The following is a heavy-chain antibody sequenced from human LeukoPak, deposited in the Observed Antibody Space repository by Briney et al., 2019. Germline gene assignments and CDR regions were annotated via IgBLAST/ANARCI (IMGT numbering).Heavy chain of an antibody. D-gene: IGHD1-26*01. Sequence: PGRSLRLSRAASGFTFSSYGMHWVRQAPGKGLEWVAVIWYDGSNKYYADSVKGRFTISRDNSKNTLYLQMNSLRAEDTAVYYCAKDYGGSYLDYWGQGTLVTVSS. CDR3: AKDYGGSYLDY. CDR1: GFTFSSYG. J-gene: IGHJ4*02. V-gene: IGHV3-33*06. CDR2: IWYDGSNK.